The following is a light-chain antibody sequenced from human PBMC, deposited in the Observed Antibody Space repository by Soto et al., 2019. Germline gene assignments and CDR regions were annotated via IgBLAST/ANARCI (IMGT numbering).Light chain of an antibody. Sequence: DIVLTQSPGALSLSPGEMATLSCRASQNVRNTYLAWYQQKAGQAPRLRIYAASSRATGIPDRFSGSGSGTDFTLTITGLEPEDFAVYYCQQYGSSPDLITFGPGTKVDIK. CDR1: QNVRNTY. J-gene: IGKJ3*01. CDR3: QQYGSSPDLIT. CDR2: AAS. V-gene: IGKV3-20*01.